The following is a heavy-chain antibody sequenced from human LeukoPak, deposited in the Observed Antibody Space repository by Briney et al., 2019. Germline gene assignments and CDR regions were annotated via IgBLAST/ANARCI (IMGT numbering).Heavy chain of an antibody. D-gene: IGHD2-2*01. CDR1: GGSISGYY. CDR3: ARRPGYCSSTSCYGWFDP. Sequence: SETLSLTCAVSGGSISGYYWSWIRQPPGKGLEWIGCIYHSGSAYYKPSLKSRATISVDTSKNQFSLELTSVTAADTAVYYCARRPGYCSSTSCYGWFDPWGQGTLVTVSS. CDR2: IYHSGSA. J-gene: IGHJ5*02. V-gene: IGHV4-59*04.